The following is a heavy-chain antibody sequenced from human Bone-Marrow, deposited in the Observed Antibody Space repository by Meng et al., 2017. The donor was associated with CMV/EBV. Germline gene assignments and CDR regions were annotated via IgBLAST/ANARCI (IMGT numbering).Heavy chain of an antibody. J-gene: IGHJ4*02. Sequence: ASVKVSCKASGYTFTSYYMHWVRQAPGQGLEWMGIINPSGGSTSYAQKFQGRVTMTRDTSTSTVYMELSSLTSEDTAVYSCARGAGGVDITRAEPFDSWGQGTLVTVYS. D-gene: IGHD3-3*01. CDR1: GYTFTSYY. CDR2: INPSGGST. V-gene: IGHV1-46*01. CDR3: ARGAGGVDITRAEPFDS.